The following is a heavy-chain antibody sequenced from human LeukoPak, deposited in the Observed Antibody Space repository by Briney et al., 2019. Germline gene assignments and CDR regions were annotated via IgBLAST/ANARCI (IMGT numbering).Heavy chain of an antibody. Sequence: GASVKVSCKASGYTFTNYGVSWVRQAPGQGLEWMGWINPNNGGTNYAQKFQGRVAMTRDTSISTAYMELSRLRPDDTAVYYCARDGPAQMVDFDYWGQGTLVTVSS. CDR2: INPNNGGT. V-gene: IGHV1-2*02. J-gene: IGHJ4*02. CDR3: ARDGPAQMVDFDY. CDR1: GYTFTNYG. D-gene: IGHD3-10*01.